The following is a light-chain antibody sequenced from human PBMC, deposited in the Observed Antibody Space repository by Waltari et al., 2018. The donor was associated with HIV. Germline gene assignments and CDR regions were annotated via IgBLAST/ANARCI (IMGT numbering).Light chain of an antibody. CDR2: EVT. Sequence: QSALTQPPSAPGSPGQSVTMSCTGTRSDIGGYNYVSWYQQHPGKAPKLIMTEVTKRPSGVPDRFSGSKSGNTASLTVSGLQAEDEAHYYCSSYAPTNKFYVLFGGGTTLTVL. J-gene: IGLJ2*01. V-gene: IGLV2-8*01. CDR1: RSDIGGYNY. CDR3: SSYAPTNKFYVL.